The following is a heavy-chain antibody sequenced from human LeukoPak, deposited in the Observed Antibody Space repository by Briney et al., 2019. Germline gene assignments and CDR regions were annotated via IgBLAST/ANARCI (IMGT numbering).Heavy chain of an antibody. Sequence: GGSLRLSCAASGFTFSNYAMHWVRQAPGKGLEWVGVISYDGSNTYYVDSVKGRFTISRDNSKNTVYLQMNSLRAEDTAVYYCAKVHLTYYYDSSGYGFQDYWGQGTLVTVSS. J-gene: IGHJ4*02. CDR3: AKVHLTYYYDSSGYGFQDY. D-gene: IGHD3-22*01. CDR2: ISYDGSNT. CDR1: GFTFSNYA. V-gene: IGHV3-30*18.